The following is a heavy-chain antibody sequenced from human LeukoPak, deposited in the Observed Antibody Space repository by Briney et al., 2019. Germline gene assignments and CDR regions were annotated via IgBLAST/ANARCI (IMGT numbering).Heavy chain of an antibody. CDR2: IFPGDSDT. V-gene: IGHV5-51*01. J-gene: IGHJ3*01. CDR1: GYDFPSYY. CDR3: AKCRDYYDSSGFYTYDV. Sequence: KAGESLNISCATSGYDFPSYYIAWVRQMPGKGPEWMGVIFPGDSDTRYNPAFKGQVTMSVDTSVDTAYLQWSSLKASDAAMYFCAKCRDYYDSSGFYTYDVWGHGTRVIV. D-gene: IGHD3-22*01.